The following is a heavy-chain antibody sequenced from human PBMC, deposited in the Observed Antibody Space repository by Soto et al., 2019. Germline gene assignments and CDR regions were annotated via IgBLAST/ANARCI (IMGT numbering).Heavy chain of an antibody. CDR1: DFAFRLHG. D-gene: IGHD3-10*01. CDR3: ARDRSSSYSYAMDL. CDR2: IWHDGTRK. V-gene: IGHV3-33*01. Sequence: QVHLVESGGGVAQPGGSLTLSGSVSDFAFRLHGIHWVRHTPGKGLEWVAMIWHDGTRKYFRDSVRGRFTIARDSAKNKVYLQMNNLRGDDSALYFCARDRSSSYSYAMDLWGQGTTVTVSS. J-gene: IGHJ6*02.